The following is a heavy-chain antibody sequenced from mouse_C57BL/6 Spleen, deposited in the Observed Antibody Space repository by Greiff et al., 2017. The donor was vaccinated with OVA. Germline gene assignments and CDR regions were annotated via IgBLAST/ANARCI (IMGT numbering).Heavy chain of an antibody. V-gene: IGHV1-26*01. J-gene: IGHJ2*01. CDR1: GYTFTDYY. D-gene: IGHD1-1*01. CDR2: INPNNGGT. CDR3: ARRKILRDYFDY. Sequence: EVQLQQSGPELVKPGASVKISCKASGYTFTDYYMNWVKQSHGKSLEWIGDINPNNGGTSYNQKFKGKATLTVDKSSSTAYMELRSLTSEDSAVYYCARRKILRDYFDYWGQGTTRTVSS.